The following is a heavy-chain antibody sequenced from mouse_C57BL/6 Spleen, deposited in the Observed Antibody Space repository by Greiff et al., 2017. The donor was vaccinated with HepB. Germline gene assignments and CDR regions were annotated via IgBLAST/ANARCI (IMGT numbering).Heavy chain of an antibody. J-gene: IGHJ3*01. Sequence: VQLQQSGAELARPGASVKLSCKASGYTFTSYGISWVKQRTGQGLEWIGEIYPRSGNTYYNEKFKGKATLTADKSSSTAYMELRSLTSEDSAVYFCATGLRRDAWFAYWGQGTLVTVSA. CDR2: IYPRSGNT. CDR1: GYTFTSYG. V-gene: IGHV1-81*01. D-gene: IGHD2-4*01. CDR3: ATGLRRDAWFAY.